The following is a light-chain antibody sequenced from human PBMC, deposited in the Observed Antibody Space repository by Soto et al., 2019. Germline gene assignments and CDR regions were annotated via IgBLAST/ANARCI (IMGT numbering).Light chain of an antibody. CDR1: QSVGSN. CDR3: QQYNNWPPWT. V-gene: IGKV3-15*01. Sequence: IVMTQSPATLSVSPGERATLSCRASQSVGSNLAWYQQKPDQAPRLLIYGASTRATGIPARFSGSGSGTEFTLNIRSLQSEDFALYYCQQYNNWPPWTLGQGTKVDIK. J-gene: IGKJ1*01. CDR2: GAS.